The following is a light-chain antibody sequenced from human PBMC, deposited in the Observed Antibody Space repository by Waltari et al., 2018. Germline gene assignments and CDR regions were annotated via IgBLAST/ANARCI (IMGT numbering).Light chain of an antibody. CDR3: QQVNDYPQP. J-gene: IGKJ2*01. CDR2: PAS. V-gene: IGKV1-9*01. CDR1: QCISSY. Sequence: DIQLTQSPSFLPAFVGDRVTITCRASQCISSYLAWYQQKPGKAPKLLIFPASTLQSGVPSRFSGSGSGTEFTLTISSLQPEDFATYYCQQVNDYPQPFGQGTKLEIK.